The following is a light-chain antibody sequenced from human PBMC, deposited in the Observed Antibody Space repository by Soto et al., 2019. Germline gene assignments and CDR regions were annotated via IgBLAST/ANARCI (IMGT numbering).Light chain of an antibody. J-gene: IGKJ2*01. Sequence: DIQMTQSPSTLSASIGDRVTITCRASQSINGRLAWYQQKPGRPPKLLIYDVSFLESGVPSRFSGSGSGTDSNLTISSLRPDDFANFYCQQYKVYPYTFGQGTRLDIQ. CDR3: QQYKVYPYT. CDR2: DVS. CDR1: QSINGR. V-gene: IGKV1-5*01.